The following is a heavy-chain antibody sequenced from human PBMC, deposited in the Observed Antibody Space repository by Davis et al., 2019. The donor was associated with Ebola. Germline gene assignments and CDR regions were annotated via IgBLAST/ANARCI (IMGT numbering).Heavy chain of an antibody. J-gene: IGHJ6*04. CDR1: GGSISSGSYY. V-gene: IGHV4-39*01. CDR2: INYSGNT. CDR3: ARHPGMDV. Sequence: SETLSLTCSVSGGSISSGSYYWGRIRQPPGKGLEWIGSINYSGNTFYNPSLKSRVTISVDTSKNQFSLRLNTVTAADTAVYYCARHPGMDVWGKGTTVTVSS.